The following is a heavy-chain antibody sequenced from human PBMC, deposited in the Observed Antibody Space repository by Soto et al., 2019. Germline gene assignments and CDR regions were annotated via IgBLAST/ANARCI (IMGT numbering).Heavy chain of an antibody. CDR1: GGSISSGGYY. CDR3: PRDLVFGEQYYGMDV. Sequence: SETLSLTCTVSGGSISSGGYYWSWIRQHPGKGLEWIGYIYYSGSTYYNPSLKSRVTISVDTSKNQFSLKLSSVTAADTAVYYCPRDLVFGEQYYGMDVWGQGTTVTSP. D-gene: IGHD3-10*01. CDR2: IYYSGST. J-gene: IGHJ6*02. V-gene: IGHV4-31*03.